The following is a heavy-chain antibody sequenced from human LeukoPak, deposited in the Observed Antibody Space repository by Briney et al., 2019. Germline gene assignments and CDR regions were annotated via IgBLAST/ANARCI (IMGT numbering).Heavy chain of an antibody. CDR3: ARGSDIVVVVAATPKVGWFDP. CDR1: GYTFTGYY. V-gene: IGHV1-2*04. D-gene: IGHD2-15*01. J-gene: IGHJ5*02. CDR2: INPNSGGT. Sequence: ASVKVSCKASGYTFTGYYMHWVRQAPGQGLEWMGWINPNSGGTNYAQKFQGWVTMTRDTSTSTAYMELSRLRSDDTAVYYCARGSDIVVVVAATPKVGWFDPWGQGTLVTVSS.